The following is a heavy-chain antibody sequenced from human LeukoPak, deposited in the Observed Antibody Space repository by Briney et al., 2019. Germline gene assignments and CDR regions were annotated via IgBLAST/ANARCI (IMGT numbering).Heavy chain of an antibody. Sequence: GGSLRLSCAASGFTFSSYWMSWARQAPGKGLEWVANIKQDGSEKYYVDSVKGRFTISRDNAKNSLYLQMNSLRAEDTAVYYCARGWVGGAFDIWAQGTMVTVSS. D-gene: IGHD3-16*01. CDR3: ARGWVGGAFDI. J-gene: IGHJ3*02. V-gene: IGHV3-7*01. CDR2: IKQDGSEK. CDR1: GFTFSSYW.